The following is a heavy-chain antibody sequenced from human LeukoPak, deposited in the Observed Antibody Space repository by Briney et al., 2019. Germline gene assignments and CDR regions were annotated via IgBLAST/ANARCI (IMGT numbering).Heavy chain of an antibody. CDR2: INSDGSST. V-gene: IGHV3-74*01. CDR3: ATSRTFDY. CDR1: GFTFSSYW. J-gene: IGHJ4*02. Sequence: GGSLRLSCAASGFTFSSYWMHWVRQAPGKGLMWVSHINSDGSSTNYADSVKSRFTISSDNAKNTLFLQMNSLRAEDTAVYYCATSRTFDYWGQGTLDTVSS.